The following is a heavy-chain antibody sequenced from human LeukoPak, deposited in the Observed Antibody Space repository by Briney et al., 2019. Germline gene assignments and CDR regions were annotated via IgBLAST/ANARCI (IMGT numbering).Heavy chain of an antibody. V-gene: IGHV4-34*01. CDR2: INHSGST. J-gene: IGHJ4*02. D-gene: IGHD2-2*01. CDR3: ARHIVVVPAATPPSSSWYQGGYFDY. Sequence: SETLSLICAVYGGSFSGYYWSWIRQPPGKGLEWIGEINHSGSTNYNPSLKSRVTISVDTSKNQFSLKLSSVTAADTAVYYCARHIVVVPAATPPSSSWYQGGYFDYWGQGTLVTVSS. CDR1: GGSFSGYY.